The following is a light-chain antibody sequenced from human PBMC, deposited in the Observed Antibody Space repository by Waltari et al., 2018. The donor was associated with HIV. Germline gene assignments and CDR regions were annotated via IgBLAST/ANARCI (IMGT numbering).Light chain of an antibody. J-gene: IGLJ1*01. CDR3: CSYAGTQNFFL. Sequence: QSALTPEASVSGSLGLSITISCNGTSGNIGKYHLVSWYQQHPGKAPKLLIYEVTKRPSGISSRFSGSKSDTTASLTISGLQAEDEADYFCCSYAGTQNFFLFGSGT. V-gene: IGLV2-23*02. CDR2: EVT. CDR1: SGNIGKYHL.